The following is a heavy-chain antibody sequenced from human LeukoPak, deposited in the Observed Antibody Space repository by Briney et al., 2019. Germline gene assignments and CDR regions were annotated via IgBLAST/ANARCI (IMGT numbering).Heavy chain of an antibody. D-gene: IGHD3-16*01. Sequence: SETLSLTCTGSGGSISGSSYFWDGIRQPPGKGLEWIGSIYYSGSTYYNPSLKSRVTISVDTSKNQFSLKLSSVTAADTAVYYCARNPRGGIGYFDPWGQGTLVTVSS. J-gene: IGHJ5*02. CDR1: GGSISGSSYF. V-gene: IGHV4-39*01. CDR3: ARNPRGGIGYFDP. CDR2: IYYSGST.